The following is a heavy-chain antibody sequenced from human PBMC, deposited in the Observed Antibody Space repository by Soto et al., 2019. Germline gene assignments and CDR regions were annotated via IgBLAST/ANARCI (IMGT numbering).Heavy chain of an antibody. Sequence: ASVKVSCKASGGTFSSYAISWVRQAPGQGLEWMGGIIPIFGTANYAQKFQGRVTITADESTSTAYMELSSLRSEDTAVYYCASSHIAAAPHGMDVWGQGTTVTVSS. J-gene: IGHJ6*02. CDR2: IIPIFGTA. V-gene: IGHV1-69*13. D-gene: IGHD6-13*01. CDR3: ASSHIAAAPHGMDV. CDR1: GGTFSSYA.